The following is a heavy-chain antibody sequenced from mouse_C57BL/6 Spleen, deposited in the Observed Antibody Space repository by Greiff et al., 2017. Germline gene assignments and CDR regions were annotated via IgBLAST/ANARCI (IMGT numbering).Heavy chain of an antibody. CDR3: ARGSLLSPYAMDY. Sequence: EVQLQESGGGLVKPGGSLKLSCAASGFTFSSYAMSWVRQTPEKRLEWVATISDGGSYTYYPDNVKGRFTISRDNAKNNLYLQMSHLKSEDTAMYYCARGSLLSPYAMDYWGQGTSVTVSS. J-gene: IGHJ4*01. CDR1: GFTFSSYA. V-gene: IGHV5-4*01. D-gene: IGHD2-1*01. CDR2: ISDGGSYT.